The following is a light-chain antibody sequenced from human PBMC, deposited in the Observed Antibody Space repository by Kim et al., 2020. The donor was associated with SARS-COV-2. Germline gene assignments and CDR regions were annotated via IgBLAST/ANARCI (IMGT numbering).Light chain of an antibody. CDR1: SSNIGAGYD. Sequence: SVLTQPPSVSGAPGQRVTISCTGSSSNIGAGYDVHWYQQLPGTAPKLLIYGNTNRPSGVPDRFSGSKSDTSASLAITGLQAEDEADYYCQSYDSSLSGSVFGGGTQLTVL. CDR3: QSYDSSLSGSV. J-gene: IGLJ2*01. CDR2: GNT. V-gene: IGLV1-40*01.